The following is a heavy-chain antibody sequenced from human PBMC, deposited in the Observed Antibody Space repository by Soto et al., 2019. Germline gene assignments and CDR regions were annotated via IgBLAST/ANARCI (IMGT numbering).Heavy chain of an antibody. Sequence: SLKISCAASGFTFDDYAMHWVRQAPGKGLEWVSGISWNSGSIGYADSVKGRFTISRDNAKNSLYLQMNSLRAEDTALYYCAKGALSSGWYEYFDYWGQGTLVTVSS. CDR2: ISWNSGSI. CDR3: AKGALSSGWYEYFDY. J-gene: IGHJ4*02. V-gene: IGHV3-9*01. D-gene: IGHD6-19*01. CDR1: GFTFDDYA.